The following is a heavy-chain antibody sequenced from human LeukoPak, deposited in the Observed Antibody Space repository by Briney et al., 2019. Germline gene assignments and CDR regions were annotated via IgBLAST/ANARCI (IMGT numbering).Heavy chain of an antibody. CDR1: GGSFSGYY. Sequence: PSETLSLTCAVYGGSFSGYYWSWIRQPPGKGLEWIGELNHSGSTNYNPSLKSRVTISVDTSKNQFSLKLSSVTAADTAVYYCAKANGAIFGVAGYFDYWGQGTLVTVSS. V-gene: IGHV4-34*01. J-gene: IGHJ4*02. CDR3: AKANGAIFGVAGYFDY. CDR2: LNHSGST. D-gene: IGHD3-3*02.